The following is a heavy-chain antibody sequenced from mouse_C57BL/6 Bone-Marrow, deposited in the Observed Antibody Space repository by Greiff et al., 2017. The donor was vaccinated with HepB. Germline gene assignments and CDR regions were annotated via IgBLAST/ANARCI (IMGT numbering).Heavy chain of an antibody. D-gene: IGHD1-1*01. Sequence: EVQGVESGGGLVKPGGSLKLSCAASGFTFSSYAMSWVRQTPEKRLEWVATISDGGSYTYYPDNVKGRFTISRDNAKNNLYLQMSHLKSEDTAMYYCARVGDYGSSSYFDYWGQGTTLTVSS. V-gene: IGHV5-4*01. J-gene: IGHJ2*01. CDR3: ARVGDYGSSSYFDY. CDR1: GFTFSSYA. CDR2: ISDGGSYT.